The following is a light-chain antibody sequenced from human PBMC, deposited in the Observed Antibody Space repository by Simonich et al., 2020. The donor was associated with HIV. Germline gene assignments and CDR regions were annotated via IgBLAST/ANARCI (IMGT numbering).Light chain of an antibody. CDR1: QSVLYSSNNKNN. CDR3: QQYYSSPFT. V-gene: IGKV4-1*01. J-gene: IGKJ3*01. Sequence: DIVLTQSPDSLAVSLGERATINCKSSQSVLYSSNNKNNLAWYQQKPGQPPKLLVYWASIRESGVPDRFSGSGSGTDFTLTISSLQADDVAVYYCQQYYSSPFTFGPGTKVDIK. CDR2: WAS.